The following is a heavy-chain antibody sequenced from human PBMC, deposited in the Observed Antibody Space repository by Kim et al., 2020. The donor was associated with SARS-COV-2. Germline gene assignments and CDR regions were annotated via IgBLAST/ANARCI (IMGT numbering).Heavy chain of an antibody. CDR2: IWYDGSNK. Sequence: GGSLRLSCAASGFTFSSYGMHWVRQAPGKGLEWVAVIWYDGSNKYYADSVKGRFTISRDNSKNTLYLQMNSLRAEDTAVYYCAKARYCSGGSCYSLGEYFQHWGQGTLVTVSS. CDR1: GFTFSSYG. D-gene: IGHD2-15*01. CDR3: AKARYCSGGSCYSLGEYFQH. J-gene: IGHJ1*01. V-gene: IGHV3-33*06.